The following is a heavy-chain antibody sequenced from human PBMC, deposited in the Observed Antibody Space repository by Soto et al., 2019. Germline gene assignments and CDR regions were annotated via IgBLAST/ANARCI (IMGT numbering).Heavy chain of an antibody. CDR2: IIPIFGTA. Sequence: QVQLVQSGAEVKKPGSSVKVSCKASGGTFSSYAISWVRQAPGQGLEWMGGIIPIFGTANYAQKFQGRVTITADESTSTAYMELSSLRSEDTAVYYCARGHDGDPTGAYYYGMDVWGQGTTVTVSS. D-gene: IGHD4-17*01. CDR3: ARGHDGDPTGAYYYGMDV. CDR1: GGTFSSYA. V-gene: IGHV1-69*12. J-gene: IGHJ6*02.